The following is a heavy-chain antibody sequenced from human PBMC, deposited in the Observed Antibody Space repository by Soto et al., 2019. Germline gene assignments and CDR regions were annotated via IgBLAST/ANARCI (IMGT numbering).Heavy chain of an antibody. CDR2: IYHSGST. D-gene: IGHD3-10*01. Sequence: PSETLSLTCAVSGGSISSGGYFWSWIRQPPGKGLEWIGYIYHSGSTNYNPSLKSRVTISVDTSKNQFSLKLSSVTAADTAVYYCARGLWFGELYNWFDPWGQGTLVTVSS. CDR1: GGSISSGGYF. CDR3: ARGLWFGELYNWFDP. J-gene: IGHJ5*02. V-gene: IGHV4-30-2*01.